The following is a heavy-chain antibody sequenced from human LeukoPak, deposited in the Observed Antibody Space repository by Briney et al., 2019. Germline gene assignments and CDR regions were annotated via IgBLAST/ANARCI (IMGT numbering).Heavy chain of an antibody. CDR2: ISSDGSNK. Sequence: PGRSLRLSCAASGFIFSSYGMHWVRQAPGKGLEWVAVISSDGSNKYYAHSVKGRFTISRDNSKNTLYLQMNSLRDEDTGVYYCARESAYASGWSRYFFDYWGQGTLVTVSS. V-gene: IGHV3-30*03. J-gene: IGHJ4*02. CDR1: GFIFSSYG. CDR3: ARESAYASGWSRYFFDY. D-gene: IGHD6-19*01.